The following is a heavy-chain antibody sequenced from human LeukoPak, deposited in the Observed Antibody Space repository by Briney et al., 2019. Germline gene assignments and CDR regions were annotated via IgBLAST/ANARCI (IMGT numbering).Heavy chain of an antibody. CDR1: GFTFSSYG. V-gene: IGHV3-30*18. CDR3: AKDLMTTVTFPGDY. CDR2: ISYDGSNK. J-gene: IGHJ4*02. D-gene: IGHD4-17*01. Sequence: PGGSLRLSCAASGFTFSSYGMHWVHQAPGKGLEWVAVISYDGSNKYYADSVKGRFTISRDNSKNTLYLQMNSLRAEDTAVYYCAKDLMTTVTFPGDYWGQGTLVTVSS.